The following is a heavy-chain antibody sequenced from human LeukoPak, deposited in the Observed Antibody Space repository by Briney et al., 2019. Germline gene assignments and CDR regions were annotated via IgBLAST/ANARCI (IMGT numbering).Heavy chain of an antibody. CDR3: ARVVTPRYCSSTSCYPHDYYYYGMDV. Sequence: PGGSLRLSCAASGFTFSSYAMHWVRQAPGKGLEWVAVISYDGSNKYYADSVKGRFTISRDNSKNTLYLQMNSLRAEDTAVYYCARVVTPRYCSSTSCYPHDYYYYGMDVRGQGTTVTVSS. V-gene: IGHV3-30-3*01. CDR2: ISYDGSNK. CDR1: GFTFSSYA. J-gene: IGHJ6*02. D-gene: IGHD2-2*01.